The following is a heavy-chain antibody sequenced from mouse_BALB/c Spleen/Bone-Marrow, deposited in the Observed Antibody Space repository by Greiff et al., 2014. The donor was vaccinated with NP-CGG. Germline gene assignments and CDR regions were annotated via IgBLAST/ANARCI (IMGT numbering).Heavy chain of an antibody. CDR3: AMYYYGRSLFAY. Sequence: VQLKHSGAELVKPGASVKLSCTASGFNIKDTYMHWVKQRPEQGLEWIGRIDPANGNTKYDPKFQGKATITADTSSNTAYLQLSSLTAEDAAVYYCAMYYYGRSLFAYWGQGTLVTVSA. D-gene: IGHD1-1*01. CDR1: GFNIKDTY. J-gene: IGHJ3*01. CDR2: IDPANGNT. V-gene: IGHV14-3*02.